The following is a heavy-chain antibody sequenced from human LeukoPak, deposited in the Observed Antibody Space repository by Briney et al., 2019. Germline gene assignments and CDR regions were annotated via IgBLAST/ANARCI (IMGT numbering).Heavy chain of an antibody. Sequence: ASVKVFCKASGYTFTNYGISWVRQAPGQGLEWMGWVSAYADDTNYVQKFRGRITMTTDTSTSTAYVELRSLRSDDTAVYYCARDCIGCHGFDYWGQGTLVTVS. V-gene: IGHV1-18*01. CDR3: ARDCIGCHGFDY. J-gene: IGHJ4*02. CDR2: VSAYADDT. CDR1: GYTFTNYG.